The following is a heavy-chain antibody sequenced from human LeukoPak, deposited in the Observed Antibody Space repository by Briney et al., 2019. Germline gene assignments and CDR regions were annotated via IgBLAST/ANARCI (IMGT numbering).Heavy chain of an antibody. D-gene: IGHD6-19*01. CDR3: ARDMGSGWYDAFDI. J-gene: IGHJ3*02. CDR1: GGSISSYY. V-gene: IGHV4-59*01. Sequence: SETLSLTCTASGGSISSYYWSWVRQPPGKGLEWIRYIYYSGSTNYNPSLKSRVTISVDTSKNQFSLKLSSVTAADTAVYYCARDMGSGWYDAFDIWGQGTMVTVSS. CDR2: IYYSGST.